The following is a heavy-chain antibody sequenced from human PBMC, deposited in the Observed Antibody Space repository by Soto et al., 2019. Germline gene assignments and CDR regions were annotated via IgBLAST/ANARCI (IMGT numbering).Heavy chain of an antibody. CDR1: NYTFSDYD. CDR3: AREKWEASDN. Sequence: QVQLVQSGGEVKKPGASVKVSCKTFNYTFSDYDISWVRQAPGQGLEWMGRISTDNGNTNYARNLQGRVTRTTDTSTRTAYMELRSLRSDDTAVYYCAREKWEASDNWGQGTIVTVSS. CDR2: ISTDNGNT. D-gene: IGHD1-26*01. V-gene: IGHV1-18*01. J-gene: IGHJ3*02.